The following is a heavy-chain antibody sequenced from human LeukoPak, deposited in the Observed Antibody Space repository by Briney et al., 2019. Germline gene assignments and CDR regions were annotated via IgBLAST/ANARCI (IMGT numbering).Heavy chain of an antibody. V-gene: IGHV4-59*12. D-gene: IGHD3-22*01. CDR1: GFTFSSYE. CDR3: ARTTYYYDSSGYYTGSHYFDY. Sequence: GSLRLSCAASGFTFSSYEMNWVRQPPGKGLEWIGYIYYSGSTNYNPSLKSRVTISVDTSKNQFSLKLSSVTAADTAVYYCARTTYYYDSSGYYTGSHYFDYWGQGTLVTVSS. J-gene: IGHJ4*02. CDR2: IYYSGST.